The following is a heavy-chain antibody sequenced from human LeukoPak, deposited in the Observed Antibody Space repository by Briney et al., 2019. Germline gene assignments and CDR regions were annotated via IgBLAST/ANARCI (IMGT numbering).Heavy chain of an antibody. CDR1: GFTFDDYA. J-gene: IGHJ3*01. CDR3: AKGTTVTSAFGF. D-gene: IGHD4-17*01. V-gene: IGHV3-9*01. Sequence: PGRSLRLSCAAPGFTFDDYAMHWVRQAPGKGLEWVSGISWNSGSIGYADSVKRRFTISRDNAKNSLYLQMNSLRAEDTALYYCAKGTTVTSAFGFWGQGTMVALSS. CDR2: ISWNSGSI.